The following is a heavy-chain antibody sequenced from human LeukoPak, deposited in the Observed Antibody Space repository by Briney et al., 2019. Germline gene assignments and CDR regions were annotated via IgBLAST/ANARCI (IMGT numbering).Heavy chain of an antibody. CDR3: ARWAY. J-gene: IGHJ4*02. V-gene: IGHV3-33*01. Sequence: GGSLRLSCAASGFTFSSFGMHWVRQAPGKGLEWVAVIWFDGSNKYYPDSVKGRFTISRDNSKNNLYLQMSSLRAEDTAVYYCARWAYWGPGTLVSVSS. CDR2: IWFDGSNK. CDR1: GFTFSSFG.